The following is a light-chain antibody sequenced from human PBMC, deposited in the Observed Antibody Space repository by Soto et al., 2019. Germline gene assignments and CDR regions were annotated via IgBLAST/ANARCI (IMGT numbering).Light chain of an antibody. Sequence: SYELTQPPSVSVAPGKTAGITCGGNNIGSKSVHWYQQKPGQAPVLVIYYDSDRPSGIPERFSGSNSGNTATLTISRVEAGDEADYYCQVWDSSSDHPNVVFGGGTKVTVL. V-gene: IGLV3-21*04. CDR1: NIGSKS. CDR2: YDS. J-gene: IGLJ2*01. CDR3: QVWDSSSDHPNVV.